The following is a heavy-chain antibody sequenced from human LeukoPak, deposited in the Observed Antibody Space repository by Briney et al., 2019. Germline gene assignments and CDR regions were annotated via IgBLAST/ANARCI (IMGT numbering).Heavy chain of an antibody. J-gene: IGHJ3*02. CDR1: GGSISSYY. D-gene: IGHD5-18*01. CDR3: ARSRSGYSYDHAAFDI. Sequence: PSETLSLTCTVSGGSISSYYWSWIRQPPGKGLEWFAYIDYRGSTTYNPSLKSRVTISVDTSRNQFSLKLSSVTAADTAVYYCARSRSGYSYDHAAFDIWGQGTMVTVSS. CDR2: IDYRGST. V-gene: IGHV4-59*01.